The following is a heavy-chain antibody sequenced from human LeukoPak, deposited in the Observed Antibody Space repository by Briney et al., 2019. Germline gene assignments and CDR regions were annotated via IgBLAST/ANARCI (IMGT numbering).Heavy chain of an antibody. CDR1: GGSISSYY. Sequence: SETLSLTCTVAGGSISSYYWSWIRQPPGKGLEWIGYIYYSGSTNYNPSLKSRVTISVDTSKNQFPLKLSSVTAADTAVYYCARGMFVVVPAAMDYYYYYMDVWGKGTTVTVSS. CDR3: ARGMFVVVPAAMDYYYYYMDV. D-gene: IGHD2-2*01. J-gene: IGHJ6*03. V-gene: IGHV4-59*01. CDR2: IYYSGST.